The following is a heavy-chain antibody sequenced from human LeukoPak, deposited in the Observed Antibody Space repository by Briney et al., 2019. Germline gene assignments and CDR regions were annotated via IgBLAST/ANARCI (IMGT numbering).Heavy chain of an antibody. Sequence: SETLSLTCTVSGYFISSGYYWGWIRQSPGKGLEWIGTMFHSGNTYYNPSLNSRATLSVDTSKNQFSLELNSVTAADTAVYYCAKVGYCDAGPCYFDSWGQGTLVTVSS. D-gene: IGHD2-15*01. CDR2: MFHSGNT. CDR3: AKVGYCDAGPCYFDS. V-gene: IGHV4-38-2*02. CDR1: GYFISSGYY. J-gene: IGHJ4*02.